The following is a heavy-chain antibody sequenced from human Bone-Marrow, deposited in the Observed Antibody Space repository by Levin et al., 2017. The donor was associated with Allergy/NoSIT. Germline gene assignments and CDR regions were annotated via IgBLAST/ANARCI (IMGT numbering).Heavy chain of an antibody. CDR2: INPNGGST. J-gene: IGHJ4*02. V-gene: IGHV1-46*01. D-gene: IGHD3-16*01. CDR1: GYTFTNYY. CDR3: ARRSGTYGGSNRYFDY. Sequence: ASVKVSCKAYGYTFTNYYMFWVRQAPGQGLEWMGIINPNGGSTSYAHKFQGRVTMTRDTSTSTVYMELSSLRSEDTAVYYCARRSGTYGGSNRYFDYWGQGTLVTVSS.